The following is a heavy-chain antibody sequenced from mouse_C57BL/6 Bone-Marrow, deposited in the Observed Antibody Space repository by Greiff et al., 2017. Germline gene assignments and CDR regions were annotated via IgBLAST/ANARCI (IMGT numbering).Heavy chain of an antibody. CDR2: IYPRSGNT. CDR3: VYYYGSSYWYFDV. Sequence: QVQLQQSGAELARPGASVKLSCKASGYTFTSYGISWVKQRTGQGLEWIGEIYPRSGNTYYNEKFKGKATLTADKYSSTAYMELRSLTSEDSAVYFCVYYYGSSYWYFDVWGTGTTVTVSS. J-gene: IGHJ1*03. CDR1: GYTFTSYG. V-gene: IGHV1-81*01. D-gene: IGHD1-1*01.